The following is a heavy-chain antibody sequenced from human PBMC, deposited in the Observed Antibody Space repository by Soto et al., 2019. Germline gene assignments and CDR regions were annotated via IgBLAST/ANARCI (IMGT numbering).Heavy chain of an antibody. D-gene: IGHD3-3*01. CDR3: ARYGAYYDFWSGYYNDYYYGMDV. J-gene: IGHJ6*02. V-gene: IGHV4-59*01. Sequence: TLSLTCTVSGGSFSRYYWSWIRQPPGKGLEWIGYIYYSGSTNYNPSLKSRVTISVDTSKNQFSLKLSSVTAADTAVYYCARYGAYYDFWSGYYNDYYYGMDVWGQGTTVTVSS. CDR1: GGSFSRYY. CDR2: IYYSGST.